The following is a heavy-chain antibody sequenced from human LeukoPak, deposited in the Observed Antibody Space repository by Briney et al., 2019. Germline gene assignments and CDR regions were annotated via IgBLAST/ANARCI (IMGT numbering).Heavy chain of an antibody. CDR3: ARVWAALRYFDWSQGGLIDY. CDR2: ISGDGRDI. V-gene: IGHV3-23*01. D-gene: IGHD3-9*01. J-gene: IGHJ4*02. CDR1: AFTFSSYG. Sequence: PGGSLRLSCAASAFTFSSYGMSWVRQAPGKGLEWVSAISGDGRDIFYADAVKGRFTISRDNSKNTLYLQMNSLRAEDTAVYYCARVWAALRYFDWSQGGLIDYWGQGTLVTVSS.